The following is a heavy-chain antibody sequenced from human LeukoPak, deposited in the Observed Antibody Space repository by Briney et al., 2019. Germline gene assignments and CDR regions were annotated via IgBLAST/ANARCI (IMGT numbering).Heavy chain of an antibody. J-gene: IGHJ3*02. CDR1: GGSISSGGYY. Sequence: PSQTLSLTCTVSGGSISSGGYYWSWIRQPPGKGLEWIGYIYHSGSTYYNPSLKSRVTISVDRSKNQFSLKLSSVTAADTAVYYCARDIRGYCSSTSCHHDAFDIWGQGTMVTVSS. CDR2: IYHSGST. CDR3: ARDIRGYCSSTSCHHDAFDI. D-gene: IGHD2-2*01. V-gene: IGHV4-30-2*01.